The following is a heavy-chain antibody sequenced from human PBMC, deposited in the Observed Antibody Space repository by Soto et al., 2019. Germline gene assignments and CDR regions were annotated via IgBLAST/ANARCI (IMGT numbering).Heavy chain of an antibody. V-gene: IGHV1-69*02. D-gene: IGHD3-10*01. Sequence: QVQLVQSGAEVKKPGSSVKVSCKVSGGTFSDYTITWVRQAPGQGLEWMGRVVLILNIINYAPKFHGRVTITADQSASTVYMDLTSLTSEDTAVYHCERGREWFGPCGQGTLVTVSA. CDR1: GGTFSDYT. CDR3: ERGREWFGP. CDR2: VVLILNII. J-gene: IGHJ5*02.